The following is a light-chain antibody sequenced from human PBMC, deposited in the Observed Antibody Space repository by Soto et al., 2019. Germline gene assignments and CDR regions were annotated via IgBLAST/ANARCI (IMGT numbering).Light chain of an antibody. CDR1: QSVSSN. V-gene: IGKV3-15*01. J-gene: IGKJ5*01. CDR3: QQLHDYPIT. CDR2: GAS. Sequence: EIVMTQSPGTLSVSPGERATLSCRASQSVSSNLAWYQQKPGQAPRLLIYGASTRATDIPARFSGSGSGTEFTLTISSLQSEDFATYYCQQLHDYPITFGQGTRLEI.